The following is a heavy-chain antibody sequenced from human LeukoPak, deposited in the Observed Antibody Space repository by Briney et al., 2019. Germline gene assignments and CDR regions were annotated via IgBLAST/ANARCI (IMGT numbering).Heavy chain of an antibody. CDR2: IYPGDSDT. J-gene: IGHJ4*02. CDR3: AKIDRQYCSRSSCYALDY. D-gene: IGHD2-2*01. Sequence: GESLKISCKCSGYSFTSYWIGWVRQLPGKGLEWMGIIYPGDSDTRYSPSFQGQVHISVDKSISTAYLQWSSVKASDTAIYSCAKIDRQYCSRSSCYALDYWGQGTQVTVSS. CDR1: GYSFTSYW. V-gene: IGHV5-51*01.